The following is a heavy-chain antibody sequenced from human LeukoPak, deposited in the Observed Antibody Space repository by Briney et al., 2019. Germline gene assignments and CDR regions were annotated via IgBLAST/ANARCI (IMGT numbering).Heavy chain of an antibody. V-gene: IGHV5-51*01. J-gene: IGHJ4*02. CDR1: GYSFTSYW. CDR3: ARRMYSSGSYYFDY. Sequence: GESLKISCKGSGYSFTSYWIDWVRQMPGKGLEWMGIIYPGDSDTKYSPSFQGQVTISADKSISTACLQWSSLKASDTAMYYCARRMYSSGSYYFDYWGQGTLVTVSS. CDR2: IYPGDSDT. D-gene: IGHD6-19*01.